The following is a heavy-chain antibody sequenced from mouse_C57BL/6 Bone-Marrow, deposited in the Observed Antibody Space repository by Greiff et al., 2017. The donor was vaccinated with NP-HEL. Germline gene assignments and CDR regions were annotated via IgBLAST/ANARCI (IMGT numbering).Heavy chain of an antibody. D-gene: IGHD2-1*01. V-gene: IGHV3-6*01. Sequence: EVKLEESGPGLVKPSQSLSLTCSVTGYSITSGYYWYWIRQFPGNKLEWMGYISYDGSNNYNPSLKNRISITRDTSKNQFFLKLNSVTIEDTATYYCARNYYGKGDYAMDYWGQGTSVTVSS. CDR1: GYSITSGYY. J-gene: IGHJ4*01. CDR3: ARNYYGKGDYAMDY. CDR2: ISYDGSN.